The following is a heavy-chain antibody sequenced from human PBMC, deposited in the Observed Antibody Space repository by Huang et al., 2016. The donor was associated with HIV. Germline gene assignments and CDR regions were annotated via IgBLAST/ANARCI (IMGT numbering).Heavy chain of an antibody. V-gene: IGHV4-39*01. Sequence: QLQLQESGPGLVKPSETLSLTCTVSGGSISSSRYYWGWIRPPPGKGLEWIGSIYQSGTTYYNPSLKSRVTISLDTSRTQFSLKLSSVTAADTAVYYCAAHGRIVGIPAAPLRFDPWGQGTLVTVSS. D-gene: IGHD6-13*01. CDR2: IYQSGTT. CDR1: GGSISSSRYY. J-gene: IGHJ5*02. CDR3: AAHGRIVGIPAAPLRFDP.